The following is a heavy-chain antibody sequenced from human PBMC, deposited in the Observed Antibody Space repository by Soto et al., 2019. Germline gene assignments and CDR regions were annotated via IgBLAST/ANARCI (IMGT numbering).Heavy chain of an antibody. CDR3: ARSWTYGLDV. CDR2: IYHSGTT. V-gene: IGHV4-30-2*01. Sequence: QLQLQESGSGLVKPSETFSLTGPVSGGSISGGGYSWSWIRQPPGKGREWIGHIYHSGTTCYNPALKSRVPISVDRSKNQFSLWLSSVTAADTAVYYCARSWTYGLDVWGQGTTVTVSS. J-gene: IGHJ6*02. D-gene: IGHD6-13*01. CDR1: GGSISGGGYS.